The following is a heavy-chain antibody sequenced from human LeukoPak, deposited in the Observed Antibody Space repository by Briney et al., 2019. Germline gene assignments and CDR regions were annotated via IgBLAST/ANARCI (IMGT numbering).Heavy chain of an antibody. D-gene: IGHD3-10*01. V-gene: IGHV3-49*03. J-gene: IGHJ4*02. Sequence: GGSLRLSCTASGFTLGDYAMSWFRQAPGKGLGWVGFIRSKAYGGTTEYAASVKGRFTISRDNAKNSLYLQMNSLRAEDTAVYYCARQDYGSGSYPFDYWGQGTLVTVSS. CDR3: ARQDYGSGSYPFDY. CDR2: IRSKAYGGTT. CDR1: GFTLGDYA.